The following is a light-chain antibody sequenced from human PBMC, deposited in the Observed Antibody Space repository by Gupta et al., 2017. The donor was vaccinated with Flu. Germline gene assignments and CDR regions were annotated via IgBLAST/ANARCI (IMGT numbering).Light chain of an antibody. CDR2: KSN. CDR3: ASWDDSLSGLV. Sequence: RVTMSCSGSDSNIGKNFVYWYQQLPETAPKLLIHKSNQRPSGVPDRFSGSKSDTSASLAISGLRSEEEADYFCASWDDSLSGLVFGGGTKVTVL. CDR1: DSNIGKNF. J-gene: IGLJ3*02. V-gene: IGLV1-47*01.